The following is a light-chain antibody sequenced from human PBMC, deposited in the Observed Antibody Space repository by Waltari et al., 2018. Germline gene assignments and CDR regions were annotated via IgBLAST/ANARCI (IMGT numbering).Light chain of an antibody. CDR2: GAS. Sequence: AIRMTQSPSSLSASTGDRVTITCRASQGISSYLAWYQPKPGKAPKLLISGASTLQSGVPARYSGGGSGTDFTLTIRWLQSEGFATYYCQKYYSYPFTFGPGTKVDIK. J-gene: IGKJ3*01. CDR3: QKYYSYPFT. CDR1: QGISSY. V-gene: IGKV1-8*01.